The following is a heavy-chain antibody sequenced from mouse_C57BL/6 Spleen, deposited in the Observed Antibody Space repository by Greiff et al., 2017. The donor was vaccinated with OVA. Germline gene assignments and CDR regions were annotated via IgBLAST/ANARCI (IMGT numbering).Heavy chain of an antibody. CDR3: ARYDYDGYLDY. CDR1: GFSLTSYA. D-gene: IGHD2-4*01. V-gene: IGHV2-9-1*01. CDR2: IWPGGGT. Sequence: VKLVESGPGLVAPSQSLSITCTVSGFSLTSYAISWVRQPPGKGLEWLGVIWPGGGTNYNSALKSRLSISKDNSKSQVFLKMNSLQTEDTARYYCARYDYDGYLDYWGQGTTLTVSS. J-gene: IGHJ2*01.